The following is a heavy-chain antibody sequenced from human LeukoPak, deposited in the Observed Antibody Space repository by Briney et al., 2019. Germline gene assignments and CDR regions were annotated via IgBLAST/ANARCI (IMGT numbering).Heavy chain of an antibody. Sequence: GGSLRLSCAASGFTFSDSYMTWVGGAPGKGGGGVAGMSVSGHDINYSDSVKSRFTISRYNAKNSLYLKISSLRVEDTAVYYCTRDPRHFDSCGQGTLVTVSS. CDR3: TRDPRHFDS. CDR1: GFTFSDSY. J-gene: IGHJ5*01. V-gene: IGHV3-11*04. D-gene: IGHD6-6*01. CDR2: MSVSGHDI.